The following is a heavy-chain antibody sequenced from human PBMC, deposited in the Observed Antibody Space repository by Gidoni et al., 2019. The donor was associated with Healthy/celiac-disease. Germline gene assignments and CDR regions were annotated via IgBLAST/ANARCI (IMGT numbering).Heavy chain of an antibody. D-gene: IGHD1-7*01. J-gene: IGHJ5*02. CDR3: ARDGGRITGTAGWFDP. CDR2: IYSGGST. CDR1: GFTVSRNY. Sequence: EVQLVESGGGLIQPGGSLRLSCAASGFTVSRNYMSWVRQAPGKGLEWVSVIYSGGSTYYADSVKGRFTIARDKSKNTLYLQSNSLRAEDTAVYYCARDGGRITGTAGWFDPWGQGTLVTVSS. V-gene: IGHV3-53*01.